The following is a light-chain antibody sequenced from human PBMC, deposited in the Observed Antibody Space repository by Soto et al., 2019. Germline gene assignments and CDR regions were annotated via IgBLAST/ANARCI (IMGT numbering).Light chain of an antibody. J-gene: IGKJ1*01. CDR1: QSISSW. Sequence: DNQTTQSPSNLSASVGDTVNITCRASQSISSWLAWYQQKPGKAPKLLIYDASSLESGVPSRFSGSGSGTEFTLTSSSLQPDDFATYYCQQYNSYSWTFGQGTKVDIK. CDR2: DAS. CDR3: QQYNSYSWT. V-gene: IGKV1-5*01.